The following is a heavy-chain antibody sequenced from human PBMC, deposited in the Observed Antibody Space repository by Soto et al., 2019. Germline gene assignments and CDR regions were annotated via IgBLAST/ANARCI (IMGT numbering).Heavy chain of an antibody. CDR1: GYTFNDYA. Sequence: QLVQSGAEVKKPGASVKVSCKASGYTFNDYAITWVRQAPGQGLEWVGWISASIGHTNYAQSFQGRVTMTTDRSTTTAYMDLMSLRSDDTAVYYCARGSYCSGGTCTNWFDAWGQGTMVTVSS. CDR3: ARGSYCSGGTCTNWFDA. D-gene: IGHD2-15*01. V-gene: IGHV1-18*01. J-gene: IGHJ5*02. CDR2: ISASIGHT.